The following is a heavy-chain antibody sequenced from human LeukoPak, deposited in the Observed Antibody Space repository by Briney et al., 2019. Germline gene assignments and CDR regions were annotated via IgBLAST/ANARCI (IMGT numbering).Heavy chain of an antibody. Sequence: SVKVSCKTSGGTFSSYAISWVRQAPGQGLEWMGGIIPIYDTPNYAQNFQGRVTITTDESTSTAYMELSSLRSEDTAVYYCAREKYDGNFYYYMDVWGKGTTVTVSS. J-gene: IGHJ6*03. CDR2: IIPIYDTP. CDR1: GGTFSSYA. D-gene: IGHD3-22*01. CDR3: AREKYDGNFYYYMDV. V-gene: IGHV1-69*05.